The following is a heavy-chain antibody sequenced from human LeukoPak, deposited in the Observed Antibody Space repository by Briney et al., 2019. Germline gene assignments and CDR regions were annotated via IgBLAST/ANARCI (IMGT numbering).Heavy chain of an antibody. Sequence: SETLSLTCAVYGGSFSGYYGSWIRQPPGKGLEWIGEINHSGSTNYNPSLKSRVTISVDTSKNQFSLKLSSVTAADTAVYYCARSPNIVVVPAAIGWGNWFDPWGQGTLVTVSS. D-gene: IGHD2-2*02. CDR3: ARSPNIVVVPAAIGWGNWFDP. CDR1: GGSFSGYY. V-gene: IGHV4-34*01. J-gene: IGHJ5*02. CDR2: INHSGST.